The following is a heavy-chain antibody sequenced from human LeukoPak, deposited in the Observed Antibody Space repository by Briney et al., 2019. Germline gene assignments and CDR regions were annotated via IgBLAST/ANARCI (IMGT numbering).Heavy chain of an antibody. CDR3: ARNSPRGYAHAFDI. V-gene: IGHV4-59*01. Sequence: KPSETLSLTCTVSGGSISSYYWCWLRQPPGKGLEWIGYIYYSGSTNYNPSLKSRVTISVDTSKNQFSLKLSSVTAADTAVYYCARNSPRGYAHAFDIWGQGTMVTVSS. CDR2: IYYSGST. CDR1: GGSISSYY. J-gene: IGHJ3*02. D-gene: IGHD5-12*01.